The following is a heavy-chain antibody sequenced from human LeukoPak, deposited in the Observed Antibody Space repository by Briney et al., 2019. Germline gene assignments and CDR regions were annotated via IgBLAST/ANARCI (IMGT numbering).Heavy chain of an antibody. Sequence: GESLKISCKGSGYTFTSYWISWVRQMPGKGLEWMGRIDPSDSYTNYSPSFQGHVTISADKSISTAYLQWSSLKASDTAMYYCAGAGIAVAGNAEYFQHWGQGTLVTVSS. CDR3: AGAGIAVAGNAEYFQH. CDR2: IDPSDSYT. V-gene: IGHV5-10-1*01. J-gene: IGHJ1*01. D-gene: IGHD6-19*01. CDR1: GYTFTSYW.